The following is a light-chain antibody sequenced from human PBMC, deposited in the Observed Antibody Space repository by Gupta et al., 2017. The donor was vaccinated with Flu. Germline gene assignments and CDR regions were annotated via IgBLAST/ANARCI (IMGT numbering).Light chain of an antibody. J-gene: IGLJ3*02. V-gene: IGLV6-57*01. CDR3: QSYDTTWV. CDR2: EDN. Sequence: NFMLTQPHSVSESPGKTVTIACTRSGSSIASNHVQWYQQRPGSSPTTVIYEDNQRPSGVPDRFSGSIDSSSNSASLTISGLKTEDEAYYYCQSYDTTWVFGGGTKLTVL. CDR1: GSSIASNH.